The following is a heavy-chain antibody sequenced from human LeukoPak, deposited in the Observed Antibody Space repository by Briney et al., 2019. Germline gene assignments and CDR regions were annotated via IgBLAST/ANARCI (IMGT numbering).Heavy chain of an antibody. Sequence: PSETLSLTCTVSGGSISSGASDWGWLRQHPKRGLEWVGYINHSGSTHYNSSLGRRVTMSVDTSKNQFSLKLSSVTAADSAVYYCARAARQGFTMIVVPFFYFDLWGRGTLVTVSS. CDR2: INHSGST. V-gene: IGHV4-31*03. J-gene: IGHJ2*01. CDR1: GGSISSGASD. CDR3: ARAARQGFTMIVVPFFYFDL. D-gene: IGHD3-22*01.